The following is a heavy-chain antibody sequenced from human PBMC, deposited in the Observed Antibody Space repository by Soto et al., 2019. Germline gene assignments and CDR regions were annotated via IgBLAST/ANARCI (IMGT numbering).Heavy chain of an antibody. V-gene: IGHV3-21*01. D-gene: IGHD2-21*02. CDR3: ARDVVVTAIYGMDV. J-gene: IGHJ6*02. CDR1: GFTFSSYS. CDR2: ISSSSSYI. Sequence: PXESLGLSCAASGFTFSSYSMNWVRQAPGKGLEWVSSISSSSSYIYYADSVKGRFTISRDNAKNSLYLQMNSLRAEDTAVYYCARDVVVTAIYGMDVWGQGTTVTVSS.